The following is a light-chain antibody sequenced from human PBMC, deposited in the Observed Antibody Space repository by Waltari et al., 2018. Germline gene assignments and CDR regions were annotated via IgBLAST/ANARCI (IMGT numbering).Light chain of an antibody. Sequence: EIVLTQSPGTLSLSPGATATLSCRASQSVSRALAWYQQKPGQAPRLLSYDASTRATGIPDRFSGSGSGTDFSLTISRLEPEDFAVYYCQKYVRLPATFGQGTKVEIK. CDR1: QSVSRA. V-gene: IGKV3-20*01. CDR3: QKYVRLPAT. CDR2: DAS. J-gene: IGKJ1*01.